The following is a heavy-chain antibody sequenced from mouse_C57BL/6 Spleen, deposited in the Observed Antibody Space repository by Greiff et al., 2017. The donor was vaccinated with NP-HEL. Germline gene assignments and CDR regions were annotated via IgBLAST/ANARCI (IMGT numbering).Heavy chain of an antibody. CDR2: IYPGDGDT. J-gene: IGHJ3*01. CDR3: ARSTMVTTWFAY. V-gene: IGHV1-82*01. Sequence: VQLQQSGPELVKPGASVKISCKASGYAFSSSWMNWVKQRPGKGLEWIGRIYPGDGDTKYNGKFKGKATLTADKSSSTAYMQLSSLTSEDSAVYFCARSTMVTTWFAYWGQGTLVTVSA. D-gene: IGHD2-2*01. CDR1: GYAFSSSW.